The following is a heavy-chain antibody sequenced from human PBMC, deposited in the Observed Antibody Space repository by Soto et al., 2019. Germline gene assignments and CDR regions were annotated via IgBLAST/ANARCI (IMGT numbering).Heavy chain of an antibody. Sequence: PGGSLRLSCAASGFTVSSNYMSWVRQAPGKGLEWVANIKGDGSEKFYVDSVKGRFTISRDNAKNSLYLQMNSLRAEDTAVYYCASNSDYRFDYWGLGALVTVS. CDR2: IKGDGSEK. J-gene: IGHJ4*02. D-gene: IGHD3-16*01. CDR1: GFTVSSNY. V-gene: IGHV3-7*01. CDR3: ASNSDYRFDY.